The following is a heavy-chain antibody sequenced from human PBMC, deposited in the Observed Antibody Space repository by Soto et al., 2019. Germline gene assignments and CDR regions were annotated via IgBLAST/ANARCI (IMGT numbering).Heavy chain of an antibody. CDR2: IYYSGST. CDR3: ARVLGGVDY. CDR1: GGSVSSGSYY. Sequence: PSETLSLTCTVSGGSVSSGSYYWSWIRQPPGKGPEWIGYIYYSGSTNYNPSLKSRVTISVGTSKNQFSLKLSSVTAADTAVYYCARVLGGVDYWGRGTLVTVSS. J-gene: IGHJ4*02. D-gene: IGHD2-15*01. V-gene: IGHV4-61*01.